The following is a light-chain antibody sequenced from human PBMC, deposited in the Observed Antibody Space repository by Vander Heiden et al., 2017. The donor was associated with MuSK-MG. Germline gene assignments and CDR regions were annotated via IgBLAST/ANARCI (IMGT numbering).Light chain of an antibody. J-gene: IGLJ3*02. CDR1: TGAVTSTHY. CDR2: STS. Sequence: QPVVTQEPSLTVSPGGTVTLTCAPSTGAVTSTHYPNWFQQKPDQAPMAVMYSTSNKHSWTPARFSGSLVGGKAALTLSGVQAKDEAEYYCQLYFGGVLVCGGGTKLTVL. V-gene: IGLV7-43*01. CDR3: QLYFGGVLV.